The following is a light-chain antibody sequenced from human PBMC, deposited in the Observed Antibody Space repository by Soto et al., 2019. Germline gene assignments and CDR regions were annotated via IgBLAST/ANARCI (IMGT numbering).Light chain of an antibody. CDR1: QTISSW. V-gene: IGKV1-5*03. CDR2: KAS. Sequence: DIQMPQSPSTLSGSVGDRVTITCRASQTISSWLAWYQQKPGKAPKLLIYKASTLKSGDPSRFSGSGSGTEFTLTISSLQPDDFATYYGQHYNSYSEAVGKGTKVELK. J-gene: IGKJ1*01. CDR3: QHYNSYSEA.